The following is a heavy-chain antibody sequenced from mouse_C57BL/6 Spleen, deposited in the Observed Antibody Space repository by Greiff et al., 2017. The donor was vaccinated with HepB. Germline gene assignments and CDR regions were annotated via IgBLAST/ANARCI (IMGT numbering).Heavy chain of an antibody. CDR2: INPNNGGT. Sequence: VQLQQSGPELVKPGASVKISCKASGYTFTDYYMNWVKQSHGKSLEWIGDINPNNGGTSYNQKFKGKATLTVDKSSSTAYMELRSLTSEDSAVYYCAREGVTTVGYWGQGTTLTVSS. V-gene: IGHV1-26*01. CDR1: GYTFTDYY. D-gene: IGHD1-1*01. J-gene: IGHJ2*01. CDR3: AREGVTTVGY.